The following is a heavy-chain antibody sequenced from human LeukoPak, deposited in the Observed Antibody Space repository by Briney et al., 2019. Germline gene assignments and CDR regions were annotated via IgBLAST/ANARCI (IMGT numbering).Heavy chain of an antibody. CDR3: VRVDNGGNYFDY. J-gene: IGHJ4*02. V-gene: IGHV4-39*01. CDR2: IYYTGST. D-gene: IGHD4-23*01. CDR1: GGSISSGSYY. Sequence: SETLSLTCTVSGGSISSGSYYWGWIRQPPGKGLEWIGSIYYTGSTYYNPSLKSRVTISVDTSKNQFSLRLSSVTAADTAVYYCVRVDNGGNYFDYWGQGTLVTVSS.